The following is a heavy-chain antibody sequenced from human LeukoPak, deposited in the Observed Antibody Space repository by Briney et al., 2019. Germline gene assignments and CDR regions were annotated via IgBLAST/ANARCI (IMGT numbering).Heavy chain of an antibody. J-gene: IGHJ3*02. Sequence: GGSLRLSCAASGFTFSDYYMSWIRQAPGKGLEWVSYISSSGSTIYYADSVKGRFTISRDNAKNSLYLQMNSLRAEDTAVYYCARSIAAAGTQNDAFDIWGQGTMVTVFS. D-gene: IGHD6-13*01. V-gene: IGHV3-11*04. CDR3: ARSIAAAGTQNDAFDI. CDR1: GFTFSDYY. CDR2: ISSSGSTI.